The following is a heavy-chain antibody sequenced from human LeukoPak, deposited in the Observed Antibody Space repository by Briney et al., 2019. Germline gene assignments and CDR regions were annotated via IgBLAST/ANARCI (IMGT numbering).Heavy chain of an antibody. CDR1: GGSISSSSYY. Sequence: SETLSLTCTVSGGSISSSSYYWSWIRQHPGKGLEWIGYIYYSGSTSYYNPSLKSRVIISVDTSKNQFSLKLSSVTAADTAVYYCARVGRYYGSGSYDNFDYWGQGTLVTVSS. CDR3: ARVGRYYGSGSYDNFDY. CDR2: IYYSGSTS. V-gene: IGHV4-31*03. J-gene: IGHJ4*02. D-gene: IGHD3-10*01.